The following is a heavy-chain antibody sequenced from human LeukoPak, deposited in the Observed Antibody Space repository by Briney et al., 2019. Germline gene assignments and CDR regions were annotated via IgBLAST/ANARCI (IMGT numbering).Heavy chain of an antibody. CDR1: GFTFSSHG. CDR2: ISGSGGST. CDR3: AELGITMIGGV. D-gene: IGHD3-10*02. J-gene: IGHJ6*04. V-gene: IGHV3-23*01. Sequence: GGSLRLSCAASGFTFSSHGMNWVRQAPGKGLEWVSAISGSGGSTYYADSVKGRFTISRDNSKNTLYLQMNSLRAEDTAVYYCAELGITMIGGVWGKGTTVTISS.